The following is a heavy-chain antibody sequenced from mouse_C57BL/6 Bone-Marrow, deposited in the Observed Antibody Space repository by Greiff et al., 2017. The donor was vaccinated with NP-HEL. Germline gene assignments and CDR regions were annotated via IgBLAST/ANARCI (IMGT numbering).Heavy chain of an antibody. D-gene: IGHD2-2*01. V-gene: IGHV1-61*01. CDR1: GYTFTSYW. CDR3: AREGLPGF. CDR2: IYPSDSET. J-gene: IGHJ2*01. Sequence: VQLQQPGAELVRPGSSVKLSCKASGYTFTSYWMDWVKQRPGQGLEWIGNIYPSDSETHYNQKFKDKATLTVDKSSSTAYMQLSSLTSEDSAVYYCAREGLPGFWGQGTTLTVSS.